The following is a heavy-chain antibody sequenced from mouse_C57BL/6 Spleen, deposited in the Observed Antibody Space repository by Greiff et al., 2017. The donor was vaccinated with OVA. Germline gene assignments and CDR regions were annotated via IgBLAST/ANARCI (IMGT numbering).Heavy chain of an antibody. D-gene: IGHD2-1*01. CDR1: GYTFTSYW. V-gene: IGHV1-55*01. CDR2: IYPGSGST. Sequence: VQLQQPGAELVKPGASVKMSCKASGYTFTSYWITWVKQRPGQGLEWIGDIYPGSGSTNYNEKFKSKATLTVDTSSSTAYMQHSSLTSEDSAVYYCARWYYGNYLYYLDYWGQGTTLTVSS. CDR3: ARWYYGNYLYYLDY. J-gene: IGHJ2*01.